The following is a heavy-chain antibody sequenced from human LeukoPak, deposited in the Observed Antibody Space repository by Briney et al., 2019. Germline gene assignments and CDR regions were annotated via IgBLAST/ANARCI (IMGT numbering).Heavy chain of an antibody. V-gene: IGHV4-59*01. CDR2: IYYSGST. CDR3: ATVYSSWGWFDP. D-gene: IGHD6-6*01. Sequence: PSETLSLTCTVSGGSISTYYGNWIRQAPGKGLEWIGYIYYSGSTNYNPSLKSRVAMSVDTSRNQFSLKLSSVTAADTAVYYCATVYSSWGWFDPWGQGTLVTVSS. J-gene: IGHJ5*02. CDR1: GGSISTYY.